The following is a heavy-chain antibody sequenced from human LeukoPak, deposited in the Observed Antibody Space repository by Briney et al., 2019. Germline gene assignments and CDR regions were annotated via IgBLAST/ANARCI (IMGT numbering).Heavy chain of an antibody. Sequence: GGSLRLSCAASGFTFSSYWMSWVRQPPGKGLEWVANINQDGSEKYYVVSVKGRFTISRDNAKNSLYLQMNSLRAEDTAVYYCARGMSTGEYWGQGTLVTVSS. J-gene: IGHJ4*02. D-gene: IGHD3-16*01. V-gene: IGHV3-7*04. CDR2: INQDGSEK. CDR3: ARGMSTGEY. CDR1: GFTFSSYW.